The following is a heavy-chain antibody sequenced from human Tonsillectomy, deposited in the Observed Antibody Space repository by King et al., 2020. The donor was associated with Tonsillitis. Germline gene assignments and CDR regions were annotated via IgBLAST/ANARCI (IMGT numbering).Heavy chain of an antibody. CDR2: INHSGST. J-gene: IGHJ2*01. Sequence: VQLQQWGAGLLKPSETLSLPCAVYGGSFSGYYWSWIRQPPGKGLEWIGEINHSGSTNYNPSLKSRVTISVDTSKNQFSLKLSSVTAADTAVYYCARSGGRDGYKGRYFDLWGRGTLVTVSS. CDR3: ARSGGRDGYKGRYFDL. CDR1: GGSFSGYY. V-gene: IGHV4-34*01. D-gene: IGHD5-24*01.